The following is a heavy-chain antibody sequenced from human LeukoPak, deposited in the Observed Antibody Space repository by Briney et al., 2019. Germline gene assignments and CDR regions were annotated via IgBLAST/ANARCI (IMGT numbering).Heavy chain of an antibody. CDR3: ARQTVGITGVGITGVFDS. D-gene: IGHD3-16*01. J-gene: IGHJ4*02. CDR1: GGTFSSYA. Sequence: ASVKVSCKASGGTFSSYAISWVRQAPGQGLEWMGGIIPIFGTANYAQKFQGRVTITADESTSTAYMELSSLRSEDTAVYYCARQTVGITGVGITGVFDSWGQGALVTVSS. V-gene: IGHV1-69*13. CDR2: IIPIFGTA.